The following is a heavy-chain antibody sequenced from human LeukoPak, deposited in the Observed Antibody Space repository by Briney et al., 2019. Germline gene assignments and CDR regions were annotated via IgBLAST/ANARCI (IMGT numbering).Heavy chain of an antibody. J-gene: IGHJ4*02. CDR3: ARAPGPYCSGGSCYFVAFDY. CDR2: ISYDGSNK. V-gene: IGHV3-30-3*01. D-gene: IGHD2-15*01. Sequence: GGSLRLSCAASGFTFSSYAMHWVRQAPGKGLEWVAVISYDGSNKYYADSVKGRFTISRDNSKNTLYLQMNSLRAEDTAVNYCARAPGPYCSGGSCYFVAFDYWGQGTLVTVSS. CDR1: GFTFSSYA.